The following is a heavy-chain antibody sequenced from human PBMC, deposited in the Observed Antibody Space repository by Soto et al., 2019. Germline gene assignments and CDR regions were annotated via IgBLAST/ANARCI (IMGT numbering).Heavy chain of an antibody. Sequence: GGSLRLSCAASGCTFSSYGGSWVRQAPGKGLEWVSAISGNGGSTYYADSVKGRFTISRDNSKNTLYLQMNSLRAEDTAVYYCARDGYCSGGSCYSVPVFDYWGQGTLVTVSS. D-gene: IGHD2-15*01. CDR1: GCTFSSYG. CDR2: ISGNGGST. J-gene: IGHJ4*02. CDR3: ARDGYCSGGSCYSVPVFDY. V-gene: IGHV3-23*01.